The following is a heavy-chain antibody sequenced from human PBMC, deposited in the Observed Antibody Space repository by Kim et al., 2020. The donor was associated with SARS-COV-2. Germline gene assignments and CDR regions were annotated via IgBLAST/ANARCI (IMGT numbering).Heavy chain of an antibody. D-gene: IGHD3-22*01. V-gene: IGHV4-39*01. J-gene: IGHJ4*02. CDR3: ARHIKIGRGYKQPVDY. Sequence: SLKSRVTITVDTSKNQFSMKLSSVTAADTAVYYCARHIKIGRGYKQPVDYWGQGTLVTVSS.